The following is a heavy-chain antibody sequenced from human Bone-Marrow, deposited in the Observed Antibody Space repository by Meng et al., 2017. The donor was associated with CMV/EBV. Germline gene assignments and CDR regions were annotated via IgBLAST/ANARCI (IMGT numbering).Heavy chain of an antibody. CDR1: GFTVSSNY. CDR2: IYSGGST. Sequence: GESLKISCAASGFTVSSNYMSWVRQAPGKGLEWVSVIYSGGSTYYADSVKGRFTISRDNSKNTLYLQMNSLRAEDTAVYYCAREPDYYDSSGYYFGRKLDLDYWGQGTLVTASS. CDR3: AREPDYYDSSGYYFGRKLDLDY. D-gene: IGHD3-22*01. V-gene: IGHV3-66*01. J-gene: IGHJ4*02.